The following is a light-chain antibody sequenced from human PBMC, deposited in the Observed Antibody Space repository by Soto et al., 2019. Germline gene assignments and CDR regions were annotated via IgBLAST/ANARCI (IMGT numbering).Light chain of an antibody. CDR3: QQRSIWPRL. V-gene: IGKV3-11*01. Sequence: EIVLTQSPATLSLSPGQIATLSCRASQSVTTYLAWYQQRPGQAPRLLIYDASKRATGIPARFSGSGSGTDFTLTISSLEPEDFAVYYCQQRSIWPRLVGGGTKVEIK. CDR2: DAS. CDR1: QSVTTY. J-gene: IGKJ4*01.